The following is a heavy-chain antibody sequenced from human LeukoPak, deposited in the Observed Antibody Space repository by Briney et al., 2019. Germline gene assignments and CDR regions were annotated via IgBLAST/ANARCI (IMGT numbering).Heavy chain of an antibody. V-gene: IGHV3-23*01. J-gene: IGHJ4*02. Sequence: GGTLRLSCATSGFTFSSFTMNWVRQAPGKGLEWVSTISDGSRDTHYAGSVKGRFTISRDDSQNIVYLQMDSLRAEDTALYYCTTRLRNHFDYWGQGTQVTVSS. CDR1: GFTFSSFT. CDR2: ISDGSRDT. D-gene: IGHD5-12*01. CDR3: TTRLRNHFDY.